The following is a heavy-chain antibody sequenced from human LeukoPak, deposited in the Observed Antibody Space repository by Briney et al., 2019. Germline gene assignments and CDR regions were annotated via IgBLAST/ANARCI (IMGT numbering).Heavy chain of an antibody. V-gene: IGHV4-34*01. CDR3: ARYLWPAYDIVVSPTPSTTNAFDI. Sequence: SETLSLTCAVYGGSFSGYYWTWVRQTPGKGLEWIGEINHSGSTHYNPSLKSRVTISVDTSKNQLSLNLTSVTAADTAVYYCARYLWPAYDIVVSPTPSTTNAFDIWGQGTMVTVSS. J-gene: IGHJ3*02. D-gene: IGHD2-15*01. CDR2: INHSGST. CDR1: GGSFSGYY.